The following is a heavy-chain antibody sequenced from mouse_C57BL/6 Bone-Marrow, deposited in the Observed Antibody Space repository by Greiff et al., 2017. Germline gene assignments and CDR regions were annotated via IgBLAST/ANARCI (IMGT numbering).Heavy chain of an antibody. J-gene: IGHJ2*01. CDR2: INPNNGGT. V-gene: IGHV1-26*01. Sequence: EVKLQQSGPELVKPGASVKISCKASGYTFTDYYMNWVKQSHGKSLEWIGDINPNNGGTSYNQKFKGKATLTVDKSSSTAYMELRSLTSEDSAVYYCARGDVGRDYFDYWGQGTTLTVSS. CDR1: GYTFTDYY. CDR3: ARGDVGRDYFDY.